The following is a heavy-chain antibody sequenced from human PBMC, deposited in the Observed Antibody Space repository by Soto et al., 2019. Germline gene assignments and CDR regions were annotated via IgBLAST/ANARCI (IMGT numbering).Heavy chain of an antibody. D-gene: IGHD6-19*01. V-gene: IGHV3-33*01. CDR1: GFTFSSYG. J-gene: IGHJ4*02. Sequence: GGSLRLSCAASGFTFSSYGMHWVRQAPGKGLEWVAVIWYDGSNKYYADSVKGRFTISRDNSKNTLYLQMNSLRAEDTAVYYCARLLSVAGTFDYWGQGTLVTVSS. CDR3: ARLLSVAGTFDY. CDR2: IWYDGSNK.